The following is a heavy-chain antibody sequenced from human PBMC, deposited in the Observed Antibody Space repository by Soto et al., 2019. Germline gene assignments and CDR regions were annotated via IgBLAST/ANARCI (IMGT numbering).Heavy chain of an antibody. CDR1: GGSISSSS. Sequence: SETLSLTCTVSGGSISSSSWSWIRQPPGRGLEWIGYIYNNGRTDYNPSLKSRVTIPVDASKNHFSLKLSSVTPADTAVYYCARARFCTSTSCYHYFDFWGQGTLVTVSS. CDR3: ARARFCTSTSCYHYFDF. V-gene: IGHV4-59*01. CDR2: IYNNGRT. J-gene: IGHJ4*02. D-gene: IGHD2-2*01.